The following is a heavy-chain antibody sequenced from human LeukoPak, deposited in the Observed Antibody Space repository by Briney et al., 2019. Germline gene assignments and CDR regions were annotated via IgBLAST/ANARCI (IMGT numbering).Heavy chain of an antibody. Sequence: PGGSLRLSCAASGFTFSSYGMHWVRQVTGKGLEWVSGIGTAGDTYYSGSVKGRFTISREKAKSSLYLQMNSLRAGDTAVYYCARALGYCSAGRCQAFDYWGQGTLVTVSS. CDR2: IGTAGDT. D-gene: IGHD2-15*01. V-gene: IGHV3-13*01. J-gene: IGHJ4*02. CDR1: GFTFSSYG. CDR3: ARALGYCSAGRCQAFDY.